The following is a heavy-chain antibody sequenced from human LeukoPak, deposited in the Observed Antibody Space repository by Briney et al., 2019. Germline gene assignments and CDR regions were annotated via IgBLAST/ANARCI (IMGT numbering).Heavy chain of an antibody. CDR3: ARHVTISGPYDASDI. V-gene: IGHV4-59*08. D-gene: IGHD5-24*01. J-gene: IGHJ3*02. CDR1: GDSISSYY. CDR2: IYYSGGT. Sequence: SETLSLTCTVSGDSISSYYWSWIRQHPGNGLERIGYIYYSGGTDYNPSLKSRVTISVDTSKNQFSLKLRSVTAADTAVYYCARHVTISGPYDASDIWGQGTMVTVSP.